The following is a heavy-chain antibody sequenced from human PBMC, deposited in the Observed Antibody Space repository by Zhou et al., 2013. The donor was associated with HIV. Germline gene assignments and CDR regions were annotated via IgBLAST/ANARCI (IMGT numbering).Heavy chain of an antibody. Sequence: QVQLVQSGAEVREPGSSVKVSCKASEYTLRKYAFSWVRQAPGQGLEWLGGIVPVLGGSDYAQKFRGRFTITADESRTTVHMELTSLRYDDTAVYYCARSGEAARPLLLLPQTIWGEGTTVIRLL. CDR2: IVPVLGGS. CDR3: ARSGEAARPLLLLPQTI. V-gene: IGHV1-69*11. J-gene: IGHJ6*04. D-gene: IGHD3-22*01. CDR1: EYTLRKYA.